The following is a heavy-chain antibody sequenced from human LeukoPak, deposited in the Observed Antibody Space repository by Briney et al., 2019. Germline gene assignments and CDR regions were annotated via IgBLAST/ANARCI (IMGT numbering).Heavy chain of an antibody. CDR1: GFTFSTYN. CDR2: ITSSSGNI. D-gene: IGHD3-22*01. Sequence: GGSLRLSCAASGFTFSTYNMNWVRQAPGKGLEWVSSITSSSGNIYYADSVKGRFTISRDNAQNSLYLQMNSLRAEDTAVYYCARDDYFDISGYYYDNAFDIWGQGTVVTVSS. V-gene: IGHV3-21*01. CDR3: ARDDYFDISGYYYDNAFDI. J-gene: IGHJ3*02.